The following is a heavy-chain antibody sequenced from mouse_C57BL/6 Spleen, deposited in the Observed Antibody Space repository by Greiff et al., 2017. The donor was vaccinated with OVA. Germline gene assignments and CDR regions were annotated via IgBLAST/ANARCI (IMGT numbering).Heavy chain of an antibody. CDR1: GYAFSSSW. Sequence: VQLQESGPELVKPGASVKISCKASGYAFSSSWMNWVKQRPGKGLEWIGRIYPGDGDTNYNGKFKGKATLTADKSSSTAYMQRSSLTSEDSAVYFCARDHYGSLDYWGQGTTLTVSS. CDR2: IYPGDGDT. J-gene: IGHJ2*01. V-gene: IGHV1-82*01. CDR3: ARDHYGSLDY. D-gene: IGHD1-1*01.